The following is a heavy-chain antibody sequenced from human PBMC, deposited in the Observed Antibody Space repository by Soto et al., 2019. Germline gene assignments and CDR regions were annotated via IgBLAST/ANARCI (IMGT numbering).Heavy chain of an antibody. J-gene: IGHJ6*02. CDR1: GGSISSSNW. CDR2: IYHSGST. Sequence: SETLSLTCAVSGGSISSSNWWSWVRQPPGKGLEWIGEIYHSGSTNYNPSLKSRVTISADKSKNQFSLKLSSVTAADTAVYYCARLSGIAVAGRYYYYGMDVWGQGTTVTVSS. V-gene: IGHV4-4*02. D-gene: IGHD6-19*01. CDR3: ARLSGIAVAGRYYYYGMDV.